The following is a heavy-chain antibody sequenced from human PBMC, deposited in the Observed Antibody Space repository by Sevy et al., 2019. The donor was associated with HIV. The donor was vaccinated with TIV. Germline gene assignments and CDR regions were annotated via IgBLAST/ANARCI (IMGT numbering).Heavy chain of an antibody. D-gene: IGHD2-2*01. V-gene: IGHV3-49*03. J-gene: IGHJ6*02. CDR1: GFTFGDYG. CDR3: SRVPPPRLCSSASCYEGDYYYYGMDV. Sequence: GESLKISCTTSGFTFGDYGMSWFRQAPGKGLEWIGFIRSKPYGGATEYAASVKGRFTISRDDSKSIASLQMGSLKTEDTAGYYCSRVPPPRLCSSASCYEGDYYYYGMDVWGQGTTVTVSS. CDR2: IRSKPYGGAT.